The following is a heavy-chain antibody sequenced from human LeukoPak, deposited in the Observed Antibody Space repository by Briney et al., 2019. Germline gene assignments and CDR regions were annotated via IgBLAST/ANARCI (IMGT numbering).Heavy chain of an antibody. J-gene: IGHJ3*02. Sequence: GGSLRLSCAAPGFTFSSYGMHWVRQAPGKGLEWVAFIRYDGSNKYYADSVKGRFTISRDNSKNTLYLQMNSLRAEDTAVYYCAKTLLGMRHDAFDIWGQGTMVTVSS. CDR2: IRYDGSNK. CDR3: AKTLLGMRHDAFDI. D-gene: IGHD2-15*01. V-gene: IGHV3-30*02. CDR1: GFTFSSYG.